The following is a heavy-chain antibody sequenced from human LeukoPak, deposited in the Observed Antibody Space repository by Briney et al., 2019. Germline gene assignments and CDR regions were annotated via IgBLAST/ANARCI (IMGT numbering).Heavy chain of an antibody. J-gene: IGHJ6*03. V-gene: IGHV4-39*01. Sequence: PSETLSLTCIVSGVSIRSDTYYWGWIRQPPGKGLEWIGNYHNGNSYYNPSLKSRVTISEDTSGNQFSLRVTSVTAADTAVYYCARLWDSTGLYFYYYMDVWGEGTTVTVPS. CDR3: ARLWDSTGLYFYYYMDV. CDR1: GVSIRSDTYY. CDR2: YHNGNS. D-gene: IGHD6-25*01.